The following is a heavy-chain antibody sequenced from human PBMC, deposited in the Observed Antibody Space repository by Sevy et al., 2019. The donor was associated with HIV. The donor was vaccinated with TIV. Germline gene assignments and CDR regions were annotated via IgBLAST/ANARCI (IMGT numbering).Heavy chain of an antibody. V-gene: IGHV1-2*02. CDR2: INPNSGGT. D-gene: IGHD6-13*01. Sequence: ASVKVSCKASGYTFTGYYMHWVRQAPGQGLEWMGWINPNSGGTNYAQKFQGRVTMTRDTSISTAYMELSRLRSDDTAVYYCARGSPPLGIAAAGYAFDIWGQGTMVTVSS. CDR1: GYTFTGYY. CDR3: ARGSPPLGIAAAGYAFDI. J-gene: IGHJ3*02.